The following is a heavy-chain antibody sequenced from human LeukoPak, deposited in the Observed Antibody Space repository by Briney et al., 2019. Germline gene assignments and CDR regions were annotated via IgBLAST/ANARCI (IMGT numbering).Heavy chain of an antibody. CDR1: GYNFIANS. Sequence: GATVKISCKTSGYNFIANSIHWVRQASGKGLEWMGRFHPPDDEAKYLERFDGSIAITADTSTDTSYLELKGLTSDDTALYFCAVGRGFAHGRLEEWGQGTLITVSS. V-gene: IGHV1-69-2*01. D-gene: IGHD5-12*01. CDR2: FHPPDDEA. CDR3: AVGRGFAHGRLEE. J-gene: IGHJ4*02.